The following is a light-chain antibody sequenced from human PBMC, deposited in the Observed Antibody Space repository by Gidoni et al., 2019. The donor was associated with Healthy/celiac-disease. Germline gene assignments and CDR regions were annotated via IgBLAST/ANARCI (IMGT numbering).Light chain of an antibody. J-gene: IGKJ4*01. CDR3: QQSYSTPRT. Sequence: IQMTQSPSSLSASVGDSVTITCRASQSISSYLNWYQQKPGKAPKLLIYAASSLQSGVPSRFSGSGSGTDFTLTISILQPEDFATYYCQQSYSTPRTFGGGTKVEIK. V-gene: IGKV1-39*01. CDR2: AAS. CDR1: QSISSY.